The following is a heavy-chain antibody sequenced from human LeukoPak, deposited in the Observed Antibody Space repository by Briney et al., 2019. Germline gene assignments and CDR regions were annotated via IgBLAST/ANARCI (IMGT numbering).Heavy chain of an antibody. CDR1: GFTISRSS. V-gene: IGHV3-64*01. CDR3: ARDTRGP. CDR2: ISRSGGNT. J-gene: IGHJ5*02. D-gene: IGHD3-10*01. Sequence: GSLRLSCAASGFTISRSSMHWVRQAPGKGLEFVSAISRSGGNTYYANSVKGRFTISRDNAKNSLYLQMNSLRAEDTAVYYCARDTRGPWGQGTLVTVSS.